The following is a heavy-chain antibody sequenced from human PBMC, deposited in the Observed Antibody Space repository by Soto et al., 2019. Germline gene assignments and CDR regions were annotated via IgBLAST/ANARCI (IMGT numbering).Heavy chain of an antibody. CDR1: GYTFTNYY. CDR2: INPSGGST. CDR3: ARDYDSSLVGPIDY. J-gene: IGHJ4*02. V-gene: IGHV1-46*01. Sequence: VKVCCNASGYTFTNYYMHCVRQAPGQGLEWMGIINPSGGSTSYAQKFQGRVTMTRDTSTRTVYMELSSLRSEDTAVYYCARDYDSSLVGPIDYWGQGTLVTVSS. D-gene: IGHD3-22*01.